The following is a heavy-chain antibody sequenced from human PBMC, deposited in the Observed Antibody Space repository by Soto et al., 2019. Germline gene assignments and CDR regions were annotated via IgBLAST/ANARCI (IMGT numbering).Heavy chain of an antibody. CDR3: AKSHCSTARCLSHENPNVFYT. J-gene: IGHJ3*02. CDR2: IYYGGST. D-gene: IGHD2-2*02. Sequence: QLQLQESGPGLVKPSETLSLTCSVSGGSMSTSAYYWAWIRLPPGKGLEWIGSIYYGGSTSYSPPLKSRVTISVDTSKRQCSVELSPVTAADTAVYFCAKSHCSTARCLSHENPNVFYTWGQGTMVTVSS. V-gene: IGHV4-39*01. CDR1: GGSMSTSAYY.